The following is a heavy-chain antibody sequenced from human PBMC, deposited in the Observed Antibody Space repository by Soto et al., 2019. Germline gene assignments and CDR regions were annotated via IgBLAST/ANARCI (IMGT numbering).Heavy chain of an antibody. Sequence: GASVKVSCKTSGYTFTSYGISWVRQAPGQGLEWMGWMSPNSGNTNYAQKFQGRVTMTRNTSISTAYMELSSLRSEDTAGYYCARGSSRSSSWYPARGWFDPWGQGTLVTVSS. V-gene: IGHV1-8*02. D-gene: IGHD6-13*01. CDR3: ARGSSRSSSWYPARGWFDP. J-gene: IGHJ5*02. CDR2: MSPNSGNT. CDR1: GYTFTSYG.